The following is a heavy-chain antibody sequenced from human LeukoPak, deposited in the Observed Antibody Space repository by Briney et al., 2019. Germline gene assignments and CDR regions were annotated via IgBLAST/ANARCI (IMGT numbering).Heavy chain of an antibody. J-gene: IGHJ4*02. CDR3: ARHGYDFWSGYYYYFDY. D-gene: IGHD3-3*01. Sequence: KPSETLSLTCTVSGGSISSYYWSWIRQPPGKGLEWIGSIYYSGSTYYNPSLKSRVTISVDTSKNQFSLKLSSVTAADTAVYYCARHGYDFWSGYYYYFDYWGQGTLVTVSS. CDR2: IYYSGST. CDR1: GGSISSYY. V-gene: IGHV4-59*05.